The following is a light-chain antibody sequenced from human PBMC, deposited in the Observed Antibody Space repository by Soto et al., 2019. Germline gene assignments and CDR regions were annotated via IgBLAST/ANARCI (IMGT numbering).Light chain of an antibody. CDR2: EVT. V-gene: IGLV2-8*01. CDR3: SSYAGSNNPYV. J-gene: IGLJ1*01. CDR1: SSDVGGYNY. Sequence: QSALTQPPSASGSPGQSVTISCTGTSSDVGGYNYVSWYQQHPGKAPKLMIYEVTKRPSGVPDRFSGSQSGNTASLTVSGLQAGDEDDYYYCSSYAGSNNPYVFGTGTRSPS.